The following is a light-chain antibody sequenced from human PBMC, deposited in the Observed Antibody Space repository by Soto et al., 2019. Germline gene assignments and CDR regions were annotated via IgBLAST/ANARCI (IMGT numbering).Light chain of an antibody. V-gene: IGLV1-44*01. J-gene: IGLJ3*02. CDR2: TTS. Sequence: QSVLTQPPSASGTPGHAVIISCSGTTSNIGSSPVNWYRHLPGTAPRLLIYTTSGRPSGVPDRFSGSKSGTSASLAISGLQSEDEGDYSCAAWDVSLNAWVFGGGTKLTVL. CDR1: TSNIGSSP. CDR3: AAWDVSLNAWV.